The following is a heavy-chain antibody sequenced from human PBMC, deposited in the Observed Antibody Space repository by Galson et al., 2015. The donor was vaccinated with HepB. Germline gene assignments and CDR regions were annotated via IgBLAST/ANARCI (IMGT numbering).Heavy chain of an antibody. CDR1: GGSISSGSYS. V-gene: IGHV4-39*01. J-gene: IGHJ4*02. CDR2: IYYSGSA. Sequence: SETLSLTCTVSGGSISSGSYSGGWIRQPPGKGLEWIGSIYYSGSAFYNPSLKSRVTISVDTSKNQFSLRLSSVTAADTAIYYCASLPLGTGYFDYWGQGTLVTVSS. CDR3: ASLPLGTGYFDY. D-gene: IGHD1-1*01.